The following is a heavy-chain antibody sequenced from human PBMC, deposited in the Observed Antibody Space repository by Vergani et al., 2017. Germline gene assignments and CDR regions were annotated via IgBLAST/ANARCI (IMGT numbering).Heavy chain of an antibody. CDR1: GFTFSSYS. Sequence: EVQLVESGGGLVQPGGSLRLPCAASGFTFSSYSMNWVRQAPGQGLEWVSYISSSSSTIYYADSVKGRFTISRDNAKNSLYLQMNSLRAEDTAVYYCARKSPLRITMMVVDDAFDIWGQGTMVTVSS. J-gene: IGHJ3*02. D-gene: IGHD3-22*01. V-gene: IGHV3-48*01. CDR2: ISSSSSTI. CDR3: ARKSPLRITMMVVDDAFDI.